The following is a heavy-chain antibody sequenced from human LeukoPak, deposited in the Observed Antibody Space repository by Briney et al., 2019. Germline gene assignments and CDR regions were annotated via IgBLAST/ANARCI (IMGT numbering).Heavy chain of an antibody. CDR1: GGSISSSSYY. CDR2: IYYSGST. V-gene: IGHV4-39*01. J-gene: IGHJ3*02. CDR3: ARRPPALGAFDI. Sequence: ASETLSLTCTVSGGSISSSSYYWGWIRQPPGKGLEWIGSIYYSGSTYHNPSLKSRVTISVDTSKNQFSLKLTSVTAADTAVYYCARRPPALGAFDIWGQGTMVSVSS.